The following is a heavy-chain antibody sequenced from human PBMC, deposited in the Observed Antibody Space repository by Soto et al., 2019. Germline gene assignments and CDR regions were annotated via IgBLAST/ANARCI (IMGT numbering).Heavy chain of an antibody. V-gene: IGHV5-51*01. CDR3: ARLGFHYDY. CDR1: GYKVSTWHNFTSYW. Sequence: PGESLKISCMGSGYKVSTWHNFTSYWIAWVRQMPGEGLEWMGIIYPGDSDTRYSPSFQGQVTISADKSINSVYLQWSSLKASDTATYYCARLGFHYDYWGQGTLVTVSS. J-gene: IGHJ4*02. D-gene: IGHD3-10*01. CDR2: IYPGDSDT.